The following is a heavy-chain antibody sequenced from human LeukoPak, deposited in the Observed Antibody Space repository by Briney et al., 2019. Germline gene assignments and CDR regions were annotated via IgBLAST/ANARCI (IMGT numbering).Heavy chain of an antibody. D-gene: IGHD3-22*01. Sequence: ASVKVSCKASGYTFTSYYMHWVRQAPGQGLEWMGIINPSGGSTSYAQKFQGRVTMTRDMSTSTVYMELSSLRSEDTAVYYCARALYYYDSSGYWKGDAFDIWGQGTMVTVSS. J-gene: IGHJ3*02. CDR3: ARALYYYDSSGYWKGDAFDI. CDR2: INPSGGST. V-gene: IGHV1-46*01. CDR1: GYTFTSYY.